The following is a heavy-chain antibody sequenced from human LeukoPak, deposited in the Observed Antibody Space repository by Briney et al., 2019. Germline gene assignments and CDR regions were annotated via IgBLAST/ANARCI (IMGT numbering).Heavy chain of an antibody. Sequence: GGSLRLSCAASGFTFSSYGMSWVRQAPGKGLEWVSAISGSGGSTYCADSVKGRFTISRDNSKNTLYLQMNSLRAEDTAVYYCAKDPYYDILSQFDYWGQGTLVTVSS. CDR3: AKDPYYDILSQFDY. D-gene: IGHD3-9*01. V-gene: IGHV3-23*01. CDR1: GFTFSSYG. J-gene: IGHJ4*02. CDR2: ISGSGGST.